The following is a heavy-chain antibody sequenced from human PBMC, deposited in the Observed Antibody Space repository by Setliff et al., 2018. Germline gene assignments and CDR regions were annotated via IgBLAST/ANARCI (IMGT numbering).Heavy chain of an antibody. V-gene: IGHV3-9*01. J-gene: IGHJ4*02. CDR1: GFTFDDYA. CDR2: ISWNSGSI. D-gene: IGHD6-13*01. CDR3: ARDRADSSWQSDY. Sequence: GGSLRLSCAASGFTFDDYAMHWVRQAPGKGLEWVSGISWNSGSIGYVDSVKGRFTISRDNAKNSLYLQMNSLRAEDTAVYYCARDRADSSWQSDYWGQGTLVTVSS.